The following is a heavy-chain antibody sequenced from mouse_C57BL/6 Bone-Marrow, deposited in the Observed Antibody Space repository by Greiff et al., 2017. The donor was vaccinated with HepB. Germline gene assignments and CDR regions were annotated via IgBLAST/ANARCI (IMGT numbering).Heavy chain of an antibody. Sequence: DVKLVESGAELVRPGASVKLSCTASGFNIKDDYMHWVKQRPEQGLEWIGWIDPENGDTEYASKFQGKATITADTSSNTAYLQLSSLTSEDTAVYYCTSSTMITPWYFDVWGTGTTVTVSS. V-gene: IGHV14-4*01. CDR3: TSSTMITPWYFDV. D-gene: IGHD2-4*01. CDR2: IDPENGDT. CDR1: GFNIKDDY. J-gene: IGHJ1*03.